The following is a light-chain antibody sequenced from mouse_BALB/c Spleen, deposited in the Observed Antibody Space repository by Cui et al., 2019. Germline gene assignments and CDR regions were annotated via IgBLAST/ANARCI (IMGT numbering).Light chain of an antibody. V-gene: IGKV14-111*01. CDR2: RAN. J-gene: IGKJ1*01. Sequence: DIKMTQSPSSMYASLGERVTITCKASQDIISYLSWFQQKPGRSPKTLIYRANRLVDGVPSRFSGSGSGQDYSLTISSLEYEDMGIYYCLQYDDFPWTFGGGTKLEIK. CDR1: QDIISY. CDR3: LQYDDFPWT.